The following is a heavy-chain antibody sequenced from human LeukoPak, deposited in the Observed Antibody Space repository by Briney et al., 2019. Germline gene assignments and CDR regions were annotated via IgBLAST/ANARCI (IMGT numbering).Heavy chain of an antibody. V-gene: IGHV1-2*02. D-gene: IGHD6-13*01. CDR2: INPNSGGT. J-gene: IGHJ4*02. CDR1: GYTFTGYY. Sequence: ASVKVSCTASGYTFTGYYMHWVRQAPGQGLEWMGWINPNSGGTNYAQKFRGRVTMTRDTSISTAYMELSRLRSDDTAVYYCARTSSWPLSLDYWGQGTLVTVSS. CDR3: ARTSSWPLSLDY.